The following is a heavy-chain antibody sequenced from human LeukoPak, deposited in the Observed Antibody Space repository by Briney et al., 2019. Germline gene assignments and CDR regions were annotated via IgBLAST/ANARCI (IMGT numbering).Heavy chain of an antibody. J-gene: IGHJ5*02. Sequence: PSETLSLTCAVYGGSFSGYYWSWIRQPPGKGLEWIGEINHSGSTNYNPSLKRRVTISVDTSKNQFSLELSSVTAADTAVYYCARLRLLWFGELRGFDPWGQGTLVTVSS. CDR2: INHSGST. D-gene: IGHD3-10*01. CDR1: GGSFSGYY. V-gene: IGHV4-34*01. CDR3: ARLRLLWFGELRGFDP.